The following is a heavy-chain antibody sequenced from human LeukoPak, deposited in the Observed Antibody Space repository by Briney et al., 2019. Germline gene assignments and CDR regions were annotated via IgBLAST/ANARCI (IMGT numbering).Heavy chain of an antibody. D-gene: IGHD2-15*01. V-gene: IGHV4-59*01. CDR2: IYYSGST. CDR3: ARSVEGYCSGASCYYYYYYMDV. J-gene: IGHJ6*03. Sequence: SETLSLTCTVSSGSFRTYYWSWIRQPPGKGLEWIGYIYYSGSTNYNPSLKSRVTISVDTSKNQFSLKLSSVTAADTAVYYCARSVEGYCSGASCYYYYYYMDVWGKGTTVTVSS. CDR1: SGSFRTYY.